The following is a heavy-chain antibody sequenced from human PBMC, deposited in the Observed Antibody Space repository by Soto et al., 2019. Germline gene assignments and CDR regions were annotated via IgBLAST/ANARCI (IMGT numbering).Heavy chain of an antibody. CDR1: GYTFTNDD. Sequence: QVQLVQSGAEVKTPGASVKVSCKASGYTFTNDDISWVRQAPGQGLEWVGWVSTSNGRTNYAQKVQGRVTLTTDTSTTTAYMELRSLRFDDTAVYYCERGGYRYGYEYWGQGTLVTVSS. D-gene: IGHD5-18*01. J-gene: IGHJ4*02. CDR2: VSTSNGRT. CDR3: ERGGYRYGYEY. V-gene: IGHV1-18*04.